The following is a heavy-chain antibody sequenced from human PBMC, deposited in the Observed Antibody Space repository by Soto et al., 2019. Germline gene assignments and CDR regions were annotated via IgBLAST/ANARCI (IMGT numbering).Heavy chain of an antibody. J-gene: IGHJ5*02. V-gene: IGHV1-18*04. CDR1: GYTFTNYG. Sequence: QVQLVQSGAEVKKPGASVKVSCKASGYTFTNYGISWVRQAPGQGLEWMGWISTNSGHTDYAQNLLGRVTMTTDTSTTPAYMELRSLRSDDTAVYYCAREEYRQLDHWGQGTLVTVSS. CDR3: AREEYRQLDH. D-gene: IGHD3-16*02. CDR2: ISTNSGHT.